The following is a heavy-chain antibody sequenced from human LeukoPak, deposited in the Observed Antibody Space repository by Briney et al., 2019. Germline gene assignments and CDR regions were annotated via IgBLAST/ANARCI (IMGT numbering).Heavy chain of an antibody. J-gene: IGHJ6*02. CDR2: INHSGIT. D-gene: IGHD2-2*01. CDR1: GGSFSGYF. V-gene: IGHV4-34*01. CDR3: ARVPERGYCNSTSCYYYYYYGMDV. Sequence: SETLSLTCAVYGGSFSGYFWSWIRQPPGKGLEWIGEINHSGITNYNPSLKSRVTMSVDTSKNQFSLKLSSVTAADTAVYYCARVPERGYCNSTSCYYYYYYGMDVWGQGTTVTVSS.